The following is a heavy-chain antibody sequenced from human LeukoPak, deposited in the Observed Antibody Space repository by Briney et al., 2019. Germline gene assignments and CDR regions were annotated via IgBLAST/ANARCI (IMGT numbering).Heavy chain of an antibody. V-gene: IGHV3-11*05. D-gene: IGHD2-15*01. CDR2: ISTSGSYT. J-gene: IGHJ3*02. CDR3: AKDRYCSGGSCYYDAFDI. CDR1: GFIFSDHY. Sequence: GGSLRLSCAASGFIFSDHYMSWIRQAPGKGLEWVSYISTSGSYTNYADSVKGRFTISRDNAKNSLYLQMNSLRADDTAMYYRAKDRYCSGGSCYYDAFDIWGQGTMVTVSS.